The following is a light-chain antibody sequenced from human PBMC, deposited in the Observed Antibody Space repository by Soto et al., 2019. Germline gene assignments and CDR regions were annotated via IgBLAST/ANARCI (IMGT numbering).Light chain of an antibody. CDR2: GAS. Sequence: EIVLTQSPGTLSLSPGERATLXXRASXXXXXXXXXXXXXXXGXAPRLLIYGASSRATGIPDRFGGSGSGTDFTLTISRLEPEDFAVYYCQQYGRTFGQGTKVDIK. CDR3: QQYGRT. V-gene: IGKV3-20*01. CDR1: XXXXXXX. J-gene: IGKJ1*01.